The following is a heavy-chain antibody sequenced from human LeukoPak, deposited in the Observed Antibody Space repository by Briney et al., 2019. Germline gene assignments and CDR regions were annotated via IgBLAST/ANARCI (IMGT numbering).Heavy chain of an antibody. D-gene: IGHD3-22*01. CDR2: INPSGGST. V-gene: IGHV1-46*01. Sequence: ASVKVSCKASGYTFSSYYMHWVRQAPGQGLEWMAIINPSGGSTSYAQKFQGRVTMARDTSASTVYMELYSLRSEDTAVYYCARGHSSGYYTGPLDYWGQGTLVTVSS. CDR1: GYTFSSYY. CDR3: ARGHSSGYYTGPLDY. J-gene: IGHJ4*02.